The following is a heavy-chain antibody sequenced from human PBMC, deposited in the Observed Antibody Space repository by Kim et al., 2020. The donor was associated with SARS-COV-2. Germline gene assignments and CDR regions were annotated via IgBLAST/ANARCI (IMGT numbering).Heavy chain of an antibody. CDR2: INIDGSST. V-gene: IGHV3-74*01. Sequence: GGSLRLSCAASGSTFSTYSMHWVRQGLGKGLVWVARINIDGSSTTYADSVKGRFTISRDNAKNTLYLQMNSLRAEDTAVYYCGRGWNYAVDSWGQGALVTVSS. CDR3: GRGWNYAVDS. D-gene: IGHD1-7*01. J-gene: IGHJ4*02. CDR1: GSTFSTYS.